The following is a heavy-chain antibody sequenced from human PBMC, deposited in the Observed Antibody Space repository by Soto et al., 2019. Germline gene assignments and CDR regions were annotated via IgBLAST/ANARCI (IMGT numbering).Heavy chain of an antibody. J-gene: IGHJ5*02. V-gene: IGHV3-11*01. Sequence: QVQLVESGGGLVKPGGSLRLSCAASGFTFSDYYMNWVRQAPGKGLEWVSYISSSGRTIYYADSVKGRFTMSRDNAKNSLYLQMNSLRAEDTAVYYCASGLYEGWCRGGGCNADWFDPWGQGTLVTVSS. D-gene: IGHD2-8*02. CDR2: ISSSGRTI. CDR3: ASGLYEGWCRGGGCNADWFDP. CDR1: GFTFSDYY.